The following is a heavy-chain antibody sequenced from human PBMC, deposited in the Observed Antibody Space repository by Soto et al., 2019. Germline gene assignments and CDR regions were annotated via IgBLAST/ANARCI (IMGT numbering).Heavy chain of an antibody. V-gene: IGHV3-33*01. CDR1: GFTFSSYG. D-gene: IGHD4-17*01. Sequence: PGGSLRLSCAASGFTFSSYGMHWVRQAPGKGLEWVAIIWYDGSKKYYGDSVKGRFTISRDNSKNTLYLQMNSLRAEDTAVYFCARAANGDFSHFDYWGPGMLVTVSS. CDR3: ARAANGDFSHFDY. J-gene: IGHJ4*02. CDR2: IWYDGSKK.